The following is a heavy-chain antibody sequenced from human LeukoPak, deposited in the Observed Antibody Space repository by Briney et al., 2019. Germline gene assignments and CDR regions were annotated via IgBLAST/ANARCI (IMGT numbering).Heavy chain of an antibody. J-gene: IGHJ4*01. Sequence: SETLSLTCAVYGGSFSGYYWSWIRQPPGKGLEWIGEINHSGSTNYNPSLKSRVTISVDTSKNQFSLKLSSVTAADTAVYYCARASIAVAAFDYWGHGTLVTVSS. CDR2: INHSGST. CDR1: GGSFSGYY. V-gene: IGHV4-34*01. CDR3: ARASIAVAAFDY. D-gene: IGHD6-19*01.